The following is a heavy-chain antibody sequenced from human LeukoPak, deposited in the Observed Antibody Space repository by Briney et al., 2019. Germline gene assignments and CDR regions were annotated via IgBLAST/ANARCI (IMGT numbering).Heavy chain of an antibody. D-gene: IGHD2-2*01. CDR1: GGSFSGYY. CDR3: ARVGDCSSTSCQGWFDP. J-gene: IGHJ5*02. CDR2: INHSGST. V-gene: IGHV4-34*01. Sequence: PSQTLSLTCAVYGGSFSGYYWSWIRQPPGKGLEWIGEINHSGSTNYNPSLKSRVTISVDTSKNQFSLKLSSVTAADTAVYYCARVGDCSSTSCQGWFDPWGQGTLVTVSS.